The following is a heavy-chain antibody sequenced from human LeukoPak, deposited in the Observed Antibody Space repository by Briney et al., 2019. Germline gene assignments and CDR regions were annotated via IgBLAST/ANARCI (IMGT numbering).Heavy chain of an antibody. V-gene: IGHV3-23*01. D-gene: IGHD2-15*01. Sequence: PGGSLRLSCAASGFTFSSYAMSWVRQAPGKGLEWVSAISGSGGSTYYADSVKGRFTISRDNSKNTLYLQMNSLRAEDTAVYYCAEVARYCSGGSCSDYGDYHSHVPFDYWGQGTLVTVSS. CDR3: AEVARYCSGGSCSDYGDYHSHVPFDY. J-gene: IGHJ4*02. CDR2: ISGSGGST. CDR1: GFTFSSYA.